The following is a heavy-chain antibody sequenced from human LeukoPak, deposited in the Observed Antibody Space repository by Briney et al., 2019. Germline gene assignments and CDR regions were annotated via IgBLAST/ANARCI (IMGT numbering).Heavy chain of an antibody. CDR2: IVVGSGNT. J-gene: IGHJ4*02. V-gene: IGHV1-58*02. CDR3: AGTPWFGELTLDY. CDR1: GFTVTRST. Sequence: GTSVKVSCKASGFTVTRSTIRWVRQARGQRLEWIGWIVVGSGNTNYAQKFQERVIITRDMSTTTVYMELSSLRSEDTAVYYCAGTPWFGELTLDYWGRGTLVTVSS. D-gene: IGHD3-10*01.